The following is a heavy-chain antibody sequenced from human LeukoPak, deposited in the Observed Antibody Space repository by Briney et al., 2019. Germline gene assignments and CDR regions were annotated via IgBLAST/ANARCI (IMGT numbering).Heavy chain of an antibody. CDR3: ARDHDYGPDY. J-gene: IGHJ4*02. Sequence: ASVKLSCKASGYTFSVHYMHRLRQARGQGLEWMGWIKPDSGATNFAQNFQGRVTMTSDTSINTAYMELSSLTSDDTAMYYCARDHDYGPDYWGQGTLVTVSA. D-gene: IGHD4/OR15-4a*01. CDR2: IKPDSGAT. CDR1: GYTFSVHY. V-gene: IGHV1-2*02.